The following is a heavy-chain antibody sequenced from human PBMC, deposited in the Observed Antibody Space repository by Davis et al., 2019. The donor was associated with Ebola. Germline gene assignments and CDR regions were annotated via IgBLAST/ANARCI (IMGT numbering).Heavy chain of an antibody. CDR3: ARDPRSSHAFDI. CDR2: ISYDGSNK. J-gene: IGHJ3*02. CDR1: GFTFSSYA. D-gene: IGHD3-3*01. V-gene: IGHV3-30-3*01. Sequence: GESLKISCAASGFTFSSYAMHWVRQAPGKGLEWVAVISYDGSNKYYADSVKGRFTISRDNSKNTLYLQMNSLRAEDTAVYYCARDPRSSHAFDIWGQGTMVTVSS.